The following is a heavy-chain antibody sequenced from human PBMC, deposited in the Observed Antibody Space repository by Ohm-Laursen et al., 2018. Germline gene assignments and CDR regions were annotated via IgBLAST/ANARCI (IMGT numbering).Heavy chain of an antibody. Sequence: GTLSLTCTVSGGSIGRNDYYWGWIRQPPGKGLEWIGSVYFTGATYHNPSLRSRVTMSIDTSRNQFSLKLSSVTAADTAVYYCATTTMDTSGWFGNYFDSWGQGTLVTVSA. CDR2: VYFTGAT. CDR3: ATTTMDTSGWFGNYFDS. J-gene: IGHJ4*02. CDR1: GGSIGRNDYY. D-gene: IGHD6-19*01. V-gene: IGHV4-39*07.